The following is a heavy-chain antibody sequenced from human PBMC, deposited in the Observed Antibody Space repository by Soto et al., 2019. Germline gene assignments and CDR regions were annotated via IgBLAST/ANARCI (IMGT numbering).Heavy chain of an antibody. CDR2: IWSDGRNK. J-gene: IGHJ1*01. V-gene: IGHV3-33*01. CDR1: GFTSSSHG. D-gene: IGHD6-13*01. CDR3: ARGPPVAAAEGGEYFQH. Sequence: GRSLRLSCAASGFTSSSHGMHWVRQAPGKGLEWVAVIWSDGRNKYYADSVKGRFTISTDNSKNTLYLQMNRLRAEDTAVYYCARGPPVAAAEGGEYFQHWGQGTLVTVSS.